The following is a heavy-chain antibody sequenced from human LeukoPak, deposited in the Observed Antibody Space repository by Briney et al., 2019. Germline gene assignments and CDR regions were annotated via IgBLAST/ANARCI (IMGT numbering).Heavy chain of an antibody. D-gene: IGHD5-12*01. CDR1: GGTFSSYA. J-gene: IGHJ4*02. Sequence: SVKVSCKASGGTFSSYAISWVRQAPGHGLDWMGRIIPIFGTANYAQKFQGRVTITADKSTSTAYMELSSLRSEDTAVYYCARYSGYDSWDYWGQGTLVTVSS. V-gene: IGHV1-69*06. CDR2: IIPIFGTA. CDR3: ARYSGYDSWDY.